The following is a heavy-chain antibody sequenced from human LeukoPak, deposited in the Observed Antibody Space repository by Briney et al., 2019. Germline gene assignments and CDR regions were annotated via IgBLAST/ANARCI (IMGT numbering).Heavy chain of an antibody. Sequence: GRSLRLSCAASGFVFSRYGMHWVRQAPGKGLEWVAVIWYDGTDKYYADSVRGRFTISRDNSNNTLYLQMNSLRAEDTAVYYCARANYGSGSNYYYGMDVWGKGTTVTVSS. CDR3: ARANYGSGSNYYYGMDV. J-gene: IGHJ6*04. CDR1: GFVFSRYG. V-gene: IGHV3-33*01. CDR2: IWYDGTDK. D-gene: IGHD3-10*01.